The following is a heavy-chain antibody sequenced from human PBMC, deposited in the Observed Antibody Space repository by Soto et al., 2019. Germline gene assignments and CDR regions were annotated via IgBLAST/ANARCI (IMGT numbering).Heavy chain of an antibody. CDR1: GGSFSGHY. V-gene: IGHV4-34*01. D-gene: IGHD3-22*01. Sequence: LSLTCAVYGGSFSGHYWSWIRQPPGKGLGWIGEINHSGITNYNPSLKSRVTMSVDTSKKQFYLKLTSLTAADTAVYYCARMYYYDTSGYHFDGGDYWGQGTLVTVSS. CDR3: ARMYYYDTSGYHFDGGDY. CDR2: INHSGIT. J-gene: IGHJ4*02.